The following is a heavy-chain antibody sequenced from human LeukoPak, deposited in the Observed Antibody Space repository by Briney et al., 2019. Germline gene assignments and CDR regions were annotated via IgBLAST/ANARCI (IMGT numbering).Heavy chain of an antibody. J-gene: IGHJ4*02. CDR3: ARVSAPGTSGWYFGY. V-gene: IGHV3-48*02. D-gene: IGHD6-19*01. CDR2: ISTSSNRI. CDR1: GFTFSSYG. Sequence: GGSLRLYCAASGFTFSSYGMNWVRQAPGKGLEWVSYISTSSNRIDYADSVKGRFTMSRDNAKNLLYLQMNSLRDEDTAMYYCARVSAPGTSGWYFGYWGQGTLVTVSS.